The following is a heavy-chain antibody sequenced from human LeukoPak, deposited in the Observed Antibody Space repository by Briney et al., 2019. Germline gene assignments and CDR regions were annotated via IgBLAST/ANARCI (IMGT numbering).Heavy chain of an antibody. V-gene: IGHV4-61*02. Sequence: SQTLSLTRTVSGGSISSGSYYWSWIRQPAGKGLEWIGRIYTSGSTNYNPSPKSRVTISIDTSKNQFSLKLSSVPAADTAVYYCASFNTYSSGWHYYYYYMDVWGKGTTVTVCS. J-gene: IGHJ6*03. CDR1: GGSISSGSYY. CDR3: ASFNTYSSGWHYYYYYMDV. CDR2: IYTSGST. D-gene: IGHD6-19*01.